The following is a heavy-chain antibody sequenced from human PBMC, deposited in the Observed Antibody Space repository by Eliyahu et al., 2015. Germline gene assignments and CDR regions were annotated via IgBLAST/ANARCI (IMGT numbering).Heavy chain of an antibody. CDR2: INHSGST. J-gene: IGHJ6*02. CDR3: ARAFLAGSYYKRCYYGMDV. Sequence: QVQLQQWGAGLLKPSETLSXTCAVXGGSFSGXYWGWIRQPPGKGXEGIGEINHSGSTNYNPSLKSRVTISVDTSKNQFSLKLSSVTAADTAVYYCARAFLAGSYYKRCYYGMDVWGQGTTVTVSS. D-gene: IGHD3-10*01. CDR1: GGSFSGXY. V-gene: IGHV4-34*01.